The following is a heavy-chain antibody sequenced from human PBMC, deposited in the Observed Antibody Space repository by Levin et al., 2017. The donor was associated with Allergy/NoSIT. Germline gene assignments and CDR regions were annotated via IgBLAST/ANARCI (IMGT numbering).Heavy chain of an antibody. CDR1: GFTVSSNY. CDR2: IYSGGST. Sequence: PGGSLRLSCAASGFTVSSNYMSWVRQAPGKGLEWVSVIYSGGSTYYADSVKGRFTISRDNSKNTLYLQMNSLRAEDTAVYYCARGCSGGSCYPRGDYWGQGTLVTVSS. J-gene: IGHJ4*02. V-gene: IGHV3-53*01. D-gene: IGHD2-15*01. CDR3: ARGCSGGSCYPRGDY.